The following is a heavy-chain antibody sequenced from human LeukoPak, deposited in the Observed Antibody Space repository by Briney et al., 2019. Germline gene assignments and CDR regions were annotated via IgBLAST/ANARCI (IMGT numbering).Heavy chain of an antibody. CDR3: ARDPDYGSYFDY. J-gene: IGHJ4*02. V-gene: IGHV3-30-3*01. CDR1: GFTFSSYA. Sequence: PGRSLRLSCAASGFTFSSYAMHWVRQAPGKGLEWVAVISYDGNSEYYADSVQGRFTISRDNFKHTLYLQMNSLRVEDTAVYYCARDPDYGSYFDYWGQGTQATVCS. D-gene: IGHD4-17*01. CDR2: ISYDGNSE.